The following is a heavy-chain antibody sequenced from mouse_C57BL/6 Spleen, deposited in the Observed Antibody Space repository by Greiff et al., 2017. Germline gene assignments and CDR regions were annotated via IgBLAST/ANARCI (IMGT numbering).Heavy chain of an antibody. CDR3: ARSDRGDVGGDD. CDR1: GYTFTSYW. Sequence: QVQLQQPGAELVKPGASVKLSCKASGYTFTSYWMHWVKQRPGQGLEWIGMIHPNSGSTNYNEKFKSKATLTVDKSSSTAYMQLSSLTSEDSAVYYCARSDRGDVGGDDWGQGTSVTVSS. D-gene: IGHD3-3*01. J-gene: IGHJ4*01. V-gene: IGHV1-64*01. CDR2: IHPNSGST.